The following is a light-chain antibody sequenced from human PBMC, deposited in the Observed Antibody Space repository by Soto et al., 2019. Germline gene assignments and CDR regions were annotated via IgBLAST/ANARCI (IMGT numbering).Light chain of an antibody. Sequence: DIQMTQSPSSLSASVGDRVTITCRASPIINHYLNWYQQRLGKAPKLLIYAASTLQSGVPSRFRGSASGTDFTLTISVLQPEVFGNYFCQQSYVTPWTFGHGTKVEI. CDR2: AAS. V-gene: IGKV1-39*01. J-gene: IGKJ1*01. CDR1: PIINHY. CDR3: QQSYVTPWT.